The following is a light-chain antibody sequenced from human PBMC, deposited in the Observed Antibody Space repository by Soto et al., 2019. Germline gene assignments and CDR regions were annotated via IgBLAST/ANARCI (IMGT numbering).Light chain of an antibody. V-gene: IGKV3-15*01. Sequence: EIVLTQSPATLSLSPGERATLSCRASQSVSSYLAWYPQTPGQAPRLLIYGASPRETGFRARFSGSGAGTDCTRTISSLQSEDFAVYYCQQYNNSPWTFGQGTKVDIK. CDR2: GAS. CDR1: QSVSSY. CDR3: QQYNNSPWT. J-gene: IGKJ1*01.